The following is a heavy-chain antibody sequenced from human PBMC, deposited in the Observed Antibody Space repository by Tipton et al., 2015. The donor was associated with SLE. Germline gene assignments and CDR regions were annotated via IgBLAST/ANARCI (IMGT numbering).Heavy chain of an antibody. CDR1: GGSISSGSYY. D-gene: IGHD6-13*01. V-gene: IGHV4-61*02. J-gene: IGHJ3*02. Sequence: TLSLTCTVSGGSISSGSYYWSWIRQPAGKGLEWIGRIYTSGSTNYNPSLKSRVTISVDTSKNQFFLKLSSVTAADTAVYYCARAPRDSSSGGGFDTWGQGTMVTVSS. CDR3: ARAPRDSSSGGGFDT. CDR2: IYTSGST.